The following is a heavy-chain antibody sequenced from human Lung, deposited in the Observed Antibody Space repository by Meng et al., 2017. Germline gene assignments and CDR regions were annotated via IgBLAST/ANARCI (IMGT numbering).Heavy chain of an antibody. CDR1: GGSFSDYY. J-gene: IGHJ4*02. CDR3: ARGPTTMAHDFDY. CDR2: INHSGST. V-gene: IGHV4-34*01. D-gene: IGHD4-11*01. Sequence: QVKLPQWGAGLVKPSETLSLTCVVSGGSFSDYYWSWIRQPPGKGLEWIGEINHSGSTNYNPSLESRATISVDTSQNNLSLKLSSVTAADSAVYYCARGPTTMAHDFDYWGQGTLVTVSS.